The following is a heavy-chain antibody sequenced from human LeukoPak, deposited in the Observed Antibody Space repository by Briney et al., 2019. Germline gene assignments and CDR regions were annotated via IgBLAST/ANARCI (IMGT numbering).Heavy chain of an antibody. CDR3: ARVVASPDWFDP. CDR2: IYYSGST. J-gene: IGHJ5*02. CDR1: GGSISSYY. D-gene: IGHD2-2*01. V-gene: IGHV4-59*01. Sequence: KTSETLSLTCTVSGGSISSYYWSWIRQPPGKGLEWIGYIYYSGSTNYNPSLKSRVTISVDTSKNQFSLKLSSVTAADTAVYYCARVVASPDWFDPWGQGTLVTVSS.